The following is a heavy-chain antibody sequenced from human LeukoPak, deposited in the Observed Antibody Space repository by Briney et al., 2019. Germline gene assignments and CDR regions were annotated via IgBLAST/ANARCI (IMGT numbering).Heavy chain of an antibody. CDR1: GFTFTSYG. CDR3: AKDLSRAHYYGVDV. D-gene: IGHD3-3*02. Sequence: PGGSLRLSCAASGFTFTSYGMHWVRQAPGKGLEWVAVISYDGSDQYYADSVKGRFTISRDNSKNTLHLQMNSLRAEDTALYYCAKDLSRAHYYGVDVWGQGTTVTVSS. J-gene: IGHJ6*02. V-gene: IGHV3-30*18. CDR2: ISYDGSDQ.